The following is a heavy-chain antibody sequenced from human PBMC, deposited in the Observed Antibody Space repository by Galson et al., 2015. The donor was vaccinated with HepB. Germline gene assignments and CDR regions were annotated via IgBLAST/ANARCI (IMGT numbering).Heavy chain of an antibody. D-gene: IGHD1-26*01. CDR3: ARDYARYSGSYSPYYYYGMDV. Sequence: SLRLSCAASGFTFSSYGMHWVRQAPGKGLEWVAVIWYDGSNKYYADSVKGRFTISRDNSKNTLYLQMNSLRAEDTAVYYCARDYARYSGSYSPYYYYGMDVWGQGTTVTVSS. CDR2: IWYDGSNK. J-gene: IGHJ6*02. CDR1: GFTFSSYG. V-gene: IGHV3-33*01.